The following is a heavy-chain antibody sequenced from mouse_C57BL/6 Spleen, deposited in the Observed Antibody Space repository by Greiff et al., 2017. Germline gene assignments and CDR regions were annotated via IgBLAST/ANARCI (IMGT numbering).Heavy chain of an antibody. J-gene: IGHJ4*01. D-gene: IGHD1-1*01. CDR1: GYTFTSYW. Sequence: QVQLQQPGAELVMPGASVKLSCKASGYTFTSYWMHWVKQRPGQGLEWIGEIDPSDSYTNYNQKFKGKSTLTVDKSSSTAYMQLSSLTSEDSAVYYCARKGADYYGSSYAAMDYWGQGTSVTVSS. V-gene: IGHV1-69*01. CDR3: ARKGADYYGSSYAAMDY. CDR2: IDPSDSYT.